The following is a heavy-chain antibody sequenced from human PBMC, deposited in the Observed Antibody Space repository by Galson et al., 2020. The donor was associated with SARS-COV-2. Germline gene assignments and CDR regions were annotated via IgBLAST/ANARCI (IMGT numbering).Heavy chain of an antibody. Sequence: KMSGPTLVKPTQTLTLTCTFSGFSLSTSGVGVGWIRQPPGKALEWLALIYWDDDKRYSPSLKSRLTITKDTSKNQVVLTMTNMDPVDTATYYGAHRTAGYSSGWWGYWGQGTLVTVSS. CDR3: AHRTAGYSSGWWGY. D-gene: IGHD6-19*01. V-gene: IGHV2-5*02. CDR1: GFSLSTSGVG. CDR2: IYWDDDK. J-gene: IGHJ4*02.